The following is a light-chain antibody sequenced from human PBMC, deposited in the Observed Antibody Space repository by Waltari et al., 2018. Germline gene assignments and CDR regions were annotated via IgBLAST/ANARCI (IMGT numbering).Light chain of an antibody. CDR1: QSVDIR. V-gene: IGKV3-15*01. CDR3: QQYKDWYT. CDR2: GAS. Sequence: ETVMTQSPATLSVSPGERAPLSCRASQSVDIRLAWYQPKPGQAPRLLIYGASTRATGIPDRFSGSGSGTEFTLTISSLHSDDFAVYYCQQYKDWYTFGQGTKVDIK. J-gene: IGKJ2*01.